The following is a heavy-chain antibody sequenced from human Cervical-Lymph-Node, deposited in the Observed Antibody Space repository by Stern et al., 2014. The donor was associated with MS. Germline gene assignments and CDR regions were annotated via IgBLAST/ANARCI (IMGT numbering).Heavy chain of an antibody. D-gene: IGHD1-14*01. Sequence: EVQLVESGGGLVQPGGSLRLSCTASAFSLNNKWMSCVRQVPGKGLVWVARIDSDGGSTAYAASVKGRFAISRDNAKNTLYLQMNSLRVEDTAVYYCASITYFFDSGPYTEYWGQGTPVTVSS. CDR1: AFSLNNKW. J-gene: IGHJ4*02. CDR2: IDSDGGST. V-gene: IGHV3-74*02. CDR3: ASITYFFDSGPYTEY.